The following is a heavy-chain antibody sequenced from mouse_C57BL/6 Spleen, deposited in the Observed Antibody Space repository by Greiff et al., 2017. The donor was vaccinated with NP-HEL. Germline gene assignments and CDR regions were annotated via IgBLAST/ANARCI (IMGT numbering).Heavy chain of an antibody. Sequence: VQLQQSGAELVRPGASVTLSCKASGYTFTDYEMHWVKQTPVHGLEWIGAIDPETGGTAYNQKFKGKAILTADKSSSTAYMELRSLTSEDSAVYYCTRKMAYYSNYGCAYWGQGTLVTVSA. CDR3: TRKMAYYSNYGCAY. D-gene: IGHD2-5*01. CDR1: GYTFTDYE. J-gene: IGHJ3*01. CDR2: IDPETGGT. V-gene: IGHV1-15*01.